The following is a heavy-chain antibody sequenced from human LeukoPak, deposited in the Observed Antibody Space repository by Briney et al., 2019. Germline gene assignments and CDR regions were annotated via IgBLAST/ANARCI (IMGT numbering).Heavy chain of an antibody. Sequence: GGSLRLSCAASGSTFSDHYMDWVRQAPGKGLEWVGRIRNKANSYTTEYAASVKGRFTISRDDSKNSLYLQMNSLETEDTAVYCCATSLPDYHFEYWGQGTLVTVSS. D-gene: IGHD3-16*01. J-gene: IGHJ4*02. V-gene: IGHV3-72*01. CDR2: IRNKANSYTT. CDR1: GSTFSDHY. CDR3: ATSLPDYHFEY.